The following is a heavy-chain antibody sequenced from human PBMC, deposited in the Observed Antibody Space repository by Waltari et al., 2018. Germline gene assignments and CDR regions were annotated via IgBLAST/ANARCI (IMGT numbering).Heavy chain of an antibody. CDR3: ARGGSGYGDSHENKDFED. D-gene: IGHD4-17*01. CDR1: GYTFIVYH. V-gene: IGHV1-2*02. J-gene: IGHJ6*02. CDR2: INTSSDGT. Sequence: VQVVQSGVEEAKSGASVMLYCKATGYTFIVYHMHWVGPGPGQGLEWMGMINTSSDGTNYGQKLQGKVTISTDTSISTAYMELSRLRSYDTAMYYCARGGSGYGDSHENKDFEDWGQGTTVTVSS.